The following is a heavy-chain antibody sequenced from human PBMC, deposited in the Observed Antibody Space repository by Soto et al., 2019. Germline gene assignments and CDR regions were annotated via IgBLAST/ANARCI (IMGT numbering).Heavy chain of an antibody. D-gene: IGHD2-2*01. Sequence: GASVKVSCKASGYTFTSYGISWVRQAPGQGLEWMGWISAYNGNTNYAQKLQGRVTMTTDTSTSTAYMELRSLRSDDTAVYYCASSVCSSTSCYVFSYYYYGVDDWGQGTTVTVSS. CDR1: GYTFTSYG. V-gene: IGHV1-18*01. CDR2: ISAYNGNT. CDR3: ASSVCSSTSCYVFSYYYYGVDD. J-gene: IGHJ6*02.